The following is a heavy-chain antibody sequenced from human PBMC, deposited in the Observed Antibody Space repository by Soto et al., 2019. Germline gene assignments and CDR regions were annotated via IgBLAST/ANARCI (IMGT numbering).Heavy chain of an antibody. V-gene: IGHV6-1*01. CDR1: GDSVSSNSVT. CDR3: ARLIGNSWFPG. D-gene: IGHD6-13*01. CDR2: TYYRSKWYY. J-gene: IGHJ4*02. Sequence: SQTLSLTCAISGDSVSSNSVTWNWIRQSPSRGLEWLGRTYYRSKWYYDYAVSVRSRVTINLDTSKNQFSLQLNSVTPDDTAVYYCARLIGNSWFPGWGQGTLVTVSS.